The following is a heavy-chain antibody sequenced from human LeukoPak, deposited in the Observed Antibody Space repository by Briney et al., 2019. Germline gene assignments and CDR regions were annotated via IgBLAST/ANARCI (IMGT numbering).Heavy chain of an antibody. V-gene: IGHV1-2*06. CDR3: ARGRVNSGWFPGDY. CDR1: GYTFTGYY. CDR2: INPNSGGT. Sequence: GASAKVSCKASGYTFTGYYMHWVRRAPGQGLEWMGRINPNSGGTNYAQKFQGRVTMTRDTSISTAYMELSRLRSDDTAVYYCARGRVNSGWFPGDYWGQGTLVTVSS. J-gene: IGHJ4*02. D-gene: IGHD6-19*01.